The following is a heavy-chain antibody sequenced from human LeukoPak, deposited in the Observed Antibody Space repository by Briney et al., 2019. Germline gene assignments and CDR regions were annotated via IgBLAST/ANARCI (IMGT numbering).Heavy chain of an antibody. CDR3: ARSGGRTTGVTPVGY. J-gene: IGHJ4*02. CDR2: IYEGETT. D-gene: IGHD4-23*01. Sequence: SETLSLTCTVSGYSISSGHYWGWIRQPPGKGLEWIGSIYEGETTYYNPSLKTRLTISLDTSKNQFSLKLRFVTAADTAVYYCARSGGRTTGVTPVGYWGQGTLVTVSS. CDR1: GYSISSGHY. V-gene: IGHV4-38-2*02.